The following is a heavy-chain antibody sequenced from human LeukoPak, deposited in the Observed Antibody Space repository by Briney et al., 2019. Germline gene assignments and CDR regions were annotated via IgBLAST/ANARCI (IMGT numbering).Heavy chain of an antibody. Sequence: SETLSLTCTVSGGSISSGSYYWSWIRQPAGKGLEWIGRIYTSGSTNYNPSLKSRVTISVDTSKNQFSLKLSSVTAADTAVYYCARHELGQWFGEKRGNAFDIWGQGTMVTVSS. CDR3: ARHELGQWFGEKRGNAFDI. V-gene: IGHV4-61*02. CDR1: GGSISSGSYY. CDR2: IYTSGST. D-gene: IGHD3-10*01. J-gene: IGHJ3*02.